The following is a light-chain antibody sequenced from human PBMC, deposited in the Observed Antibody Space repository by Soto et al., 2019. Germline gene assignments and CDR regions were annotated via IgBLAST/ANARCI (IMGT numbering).Light chain of an antibody. CDR2: AAS. Sequence: EIVLTQSPGTLSLSPGDRASLSCRTSQSVSANYLAWYRQKPGQAPRLLIYAASSRATGVPNRFSGTESGTGFTLTIRRLEPEDFAVYYCQQYGSSPITFGPGTRLEIK. CDR1: QSVSANY. J-gene: IGKJ5*01. CDR3: QQYGSSPIT. V-gene: IGKV3-20*01.